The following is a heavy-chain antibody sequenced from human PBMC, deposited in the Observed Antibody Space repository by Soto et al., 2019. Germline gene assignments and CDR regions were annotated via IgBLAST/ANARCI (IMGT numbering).Heavy chain of an antibody. V-gene: IGHV3-23*01. Sequence: EVQLLESGGGLVQPGGSLRLSCVASGFTFKTFPMSWIRQAPGKGLDWVSSIIHSDGDDITYYADYVKGRFTISRASSKNTLYLQMNVLRADDTAMYYCVKGAGVDYWGQGDLVTVSS. CDR2: IIHSDGDDIT. J-gene: IGHJ4*02. CDR3: VKGAGVDY. CDR1: GFTFKTFP.